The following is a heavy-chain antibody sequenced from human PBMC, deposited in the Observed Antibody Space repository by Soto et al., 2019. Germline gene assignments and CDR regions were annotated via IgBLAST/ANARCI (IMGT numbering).Heavy chain of an antibody. CDR3: AKDYDWVDNQGGHYYYYYVMEV. J-gene: IGHJ6*03. Sequence: GGSLRLSCAASGFTFSSYGMHWVRQAPGKGLEWVAVISYDGSNKYYADSVKGRFTISRDNSKNTLYLQMNSLRAEDTAVYYCAKDYDWVDNQGGHYYYYYVMEVWGKGTTVSVTS. V-gene: IGHV3-30*18. CDR2: ISYDGSNK. CDR1: GFTFSSYG. D-gene: IGHD3-9*01.